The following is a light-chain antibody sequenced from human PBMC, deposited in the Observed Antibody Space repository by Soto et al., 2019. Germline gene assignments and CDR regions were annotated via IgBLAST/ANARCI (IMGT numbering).Light chain of an antibody. J-gene: IGKJ4*01. CDR1: QTVRNN. CDR3: QQYNNWPT. CDR2: DAS. Sequence: EFVLTQSPGTLSLSPGERATLSCRASQTVRNNYLAWYQQKPGQAPRLLIYDASTRATGIPARFSGSGSGTEFTLTISSLQSEDFAVYYCQQYNNWPTFGGGTKVDIK. V-gene: IGKV3-15*01.